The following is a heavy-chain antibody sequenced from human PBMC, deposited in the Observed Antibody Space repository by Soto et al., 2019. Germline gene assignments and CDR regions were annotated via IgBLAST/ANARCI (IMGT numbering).Heavy chain of an antibody. D-gene: IGHD1-7*01. CDR1: GFTLSAYE. CDR2: IRGGGSPI. J-gene: IGHJ4*02. CDR3: ATKMFGTTYFSN. V-gene: IGHV3-48*03. Sequence: GALSLSCAASGFTLSAYEMNWVRQAPGKGLEWISYIRGGGSPIYYAESVKGRFTVSRDDAKKSLYLQMNNLGVEDTAIYYCATKMFGTTYFSNWGQGTLVTVSS.